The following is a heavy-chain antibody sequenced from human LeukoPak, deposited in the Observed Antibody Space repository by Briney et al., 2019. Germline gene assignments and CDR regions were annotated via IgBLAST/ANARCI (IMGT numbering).Heavy chain of an antibody. CDR2: IYYSGST. D-gene: IGHD2-15*01. CDR3: ARSYCSGGSCYFFDY. CDR1: GGSISSGDYY. V-gene: IGHV4-30-4*01. Sequence: SETLSLTCTVSGGSISSGDYYWSWIRQPPGKGLEWIGYIYYSGSTYYNPSLKSRVTISVDTSKNQFSLKLSSVTAADTALYYCARSYCSGGSCYFFDYWGQGTLVTVSS. J-gene: IGHJ4*02.